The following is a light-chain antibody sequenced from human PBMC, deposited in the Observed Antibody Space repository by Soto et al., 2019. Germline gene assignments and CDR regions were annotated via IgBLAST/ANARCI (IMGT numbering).Light chain of an antibody. V-gene: IGKV3-20*01. Sequence: VFTQSPGTVSLSPGERATLSCRTSHTVSSSFLAWYQQKPGQAPRLLMFDASNRATDIPDRFSGSGSGTDFTLTIGRLEPEDFAVYYCQQFGSLGTFGQGTKVDIK. J-gene: IGKJ1*01. CDR2: DAS. CDR3: QQFGSLGT. CDR1: HTVSSSF.